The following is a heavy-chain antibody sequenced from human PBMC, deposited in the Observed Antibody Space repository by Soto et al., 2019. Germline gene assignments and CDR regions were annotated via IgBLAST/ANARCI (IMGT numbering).Heavy chain of an antibody. CDR3: ASSDTISDFEC. V-gene: IGHV1-69*02. CDR1: GGPFISYP. Sequence: QVQLVQSGAEVKKPGSSVKVSCTASGGPFISYPLSWVRQAPGQGLEWMGRIIPILGIANYAQKFQGRVTITADKSTSTAYMELSSLRSEDTAVYYCASSDTISDFECWGQGTLVTVSS. D-gene: IGHD3-3*01. J-gene: IGHJ4*02. CDR2: IIPILGIA.